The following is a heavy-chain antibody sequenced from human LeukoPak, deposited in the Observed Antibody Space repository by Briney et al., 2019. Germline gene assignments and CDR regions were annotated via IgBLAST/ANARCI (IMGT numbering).Heavy chain of an antibody. V-gene: IGHV3-33*01. CDR3: ARRGSGSPPKYYFDY. J-gene: IGHJ4*02. Sequence: PGRSLRLSCAASGFTFSSYGMHWVRQAPGKGLEWVAVIWYDGKNKYYADSLKSRFTISRDNSKNTLYLQMNSLRAEDTAVYYCARRGSGSPPKYYFDYWGQGTLVTVSS. D-gene: IGHD3-10*01. CDR2: IWYDGKNK. CDR1: GFTFSSYG.